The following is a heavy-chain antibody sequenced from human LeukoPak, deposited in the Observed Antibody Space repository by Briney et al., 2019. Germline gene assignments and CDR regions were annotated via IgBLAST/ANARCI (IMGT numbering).Heavy chain of an antibody. Sequence: PGGSLRLSCAASGFTFSNHYMDWVRQAPGKGLEWVGRVRDKTKSYTTEYAASVKGRFTISRDDSKNSLYLQMNSLRTEDTAVYYCAKGAVRGLLMDAFDIWGQGTMVTVSS. J-gene: IGHJ3*02. V-gene: IGHV3-72*01. D-gene: IGHD4-17*01. CDR2: VRDKTKSYTT. CDR1: GFTFSNHY. CDR3: AKGAVRGLLMDAFDI.